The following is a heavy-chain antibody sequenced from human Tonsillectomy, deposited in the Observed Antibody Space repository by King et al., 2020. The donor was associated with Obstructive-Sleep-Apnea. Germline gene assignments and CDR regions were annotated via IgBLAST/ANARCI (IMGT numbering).Heavy chain of an antibody. CDR2: IWYDGSNK. Sequence: VQLVESGGGVVQPGRSLRLSCAASGFTFSSYGMHWVRQAPGKGLEWVAVIWYDGSNKYYADSVKGRFTISRDNSKNTLYLQVNSLRAEDTAVYYCARDLGGYDILTGYYLRWFDPWGQGTLVTVSS. D-gene: IGHD3-9*01. CDR1: GFTFSSYG. J-gene: IGHJ5*02. V-gene: IGHV3-33*01. CDR3: ARDLGGYDILTGYYLRWFDP.